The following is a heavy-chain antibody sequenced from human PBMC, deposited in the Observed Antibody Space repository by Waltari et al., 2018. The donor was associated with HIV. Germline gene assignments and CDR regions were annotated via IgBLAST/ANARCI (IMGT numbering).Heavy chain of an antibody. D-gene: IGHD3-9*01. J-gene: IGHJ1*01. CDR1: GFNFSSFG. V-gene: IGHV3-30*02. CDR3: ATDFKARGLEPSFLDS. CDR2: TPYVGSDE. Sequence: VRLVESGGGVIQPGGSLSLSCAASGFNFSSFGLHWVRQVPGKGLDGVAFTPYVGSDEYYVKSVKGRFTISKDNSRSFLTRQMNSLRPEDTAIYFCATDFKARGLEPSFLDSWGQGTLVTVSS.